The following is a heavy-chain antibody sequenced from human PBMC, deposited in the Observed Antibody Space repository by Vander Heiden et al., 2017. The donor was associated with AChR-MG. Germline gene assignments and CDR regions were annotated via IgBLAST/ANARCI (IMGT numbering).Heavy chain of an antibody. J-gene: IGHJ6*03. CDR2: IWYDGSNK. D-gene: IGHD6-13*01. V-gene: IGHV3-33*01. Sequence: QVQLVESGGGVVQPGRSLRLSCAASGFTFSSYGVHWVRQAPGKGLEWVAVIWYDGSNKYYADSVKGRFTISRDNSKNTLYLQMNSLRAEDTAVYYCAREGGQQLAQYYYYYMDVWGKGTTVTVSS. CDR3: AREGGQQLAQYYYYYMDV. CDR1: GFTFSSYG.